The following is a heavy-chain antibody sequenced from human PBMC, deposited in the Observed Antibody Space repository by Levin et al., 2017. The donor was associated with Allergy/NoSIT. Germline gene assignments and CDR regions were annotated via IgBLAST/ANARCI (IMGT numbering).Heavy chain of an antibody. V-gene: IGHV3-30*18. J-gene: IGHJ4*02. D-gene: IGHD1-1*01. CDR3: AKGRGLELQRHPFDH. CDR2: ISYHGGDK. Sequence: GGSLRLSCAAFGFSFTSYAMHWVRQAPGKGLEWVAAISYHGGDKYYADSVKGRLTISRDNSKNMVFLQMNSVRNEDTAVYYCAKGRGLELQRHPFDHWGQGTLVSVPS. CDR1: GFSFTSYA.